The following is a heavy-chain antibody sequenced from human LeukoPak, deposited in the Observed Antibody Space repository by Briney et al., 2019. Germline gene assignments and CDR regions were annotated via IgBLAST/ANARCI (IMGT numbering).Heavy chain of an antibody. CDR3: ARDDYPYGMDV. Sequence: GASVKVSCKASGYTFTNFDINWVRQATGQGLEWMGWMNPRSGSTGYAQKFQGRVTMTRDTSTSTAYMEMSSLRPDDAAVYYCARDDYPYGMDVWGQGTTVTVSS. J-gene: IGHJ6*02. V-gene: IGHV1-8*01. D-gene: IGHD3-16*01. CDR1: GYTFTNFD. CDR2: MNPRSGST.